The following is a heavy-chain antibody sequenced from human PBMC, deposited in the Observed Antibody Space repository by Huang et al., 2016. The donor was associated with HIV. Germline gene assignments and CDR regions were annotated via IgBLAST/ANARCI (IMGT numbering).Heavy chain of an antibody. D-gene: IGHD2-15*01. CDR3: ARGYCSGATCYLYFDY. CDR1: GYNFTSYD. CDR2: MNPNSGKR. J-gene: IGHJ4*02. Sequence: QVQLVQSGAEVKKPGASVKVSCKASGYNFTSYDINWVLQATGKGLEWMVLMNPNSGKRGYAQKFQGIVTMTRNTSMNTAYMELSGLRSEDTAVYYCARGYCSGATCYLYFDYWCQGTLVTVS. V-gene: IGHV1-8*01.